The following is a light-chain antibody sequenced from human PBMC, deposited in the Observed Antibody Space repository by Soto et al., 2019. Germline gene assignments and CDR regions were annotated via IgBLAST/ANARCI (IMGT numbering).Light chain of an antibody. Sequence: DIQMTQSPSSLSASVGDRVTITCRASQSISSYLNWYQQKPGKAPKLLIYAASRLQSEVPSRFSGSGSGTDFNLTISSLQPEDFATYYCQQSYSTSWTFGQGTKVEIK. V-gene: IGKV1-39*01. CDR2: AAS. J-gene: IGKJ1*01. CDR1: QSISSY. CDR3: QQSYSTSWT.